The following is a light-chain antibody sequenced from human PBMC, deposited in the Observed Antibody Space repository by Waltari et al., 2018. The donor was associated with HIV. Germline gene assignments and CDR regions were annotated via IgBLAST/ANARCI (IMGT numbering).Light chain of an antibody. CDR2: RND. Sequence: QSVLPQPPSASGTPGQGVTLSCSGSSSNIGNNSVFWYQHLPGTAPKLLFDRNDQRPSGVPDRFSGSKSGTSASLAISGLRSEDEADYYCATWDDTLSGYVFGTGTKVTVL. J-gene: IGLJ1*01. CDR3: ATWDDTLSGYV. CDR1: SSNIGNNS. V-gene: IGLV1-47*01.